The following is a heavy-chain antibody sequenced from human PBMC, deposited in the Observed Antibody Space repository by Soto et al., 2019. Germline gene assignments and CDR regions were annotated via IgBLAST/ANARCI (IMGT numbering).Heavy chain of an antibody. D-gene: IGHD3-16*01. CDR3: ARNVGGSTSRPDYWYYDL. Sequence: EVQLLESGGDSVQPGGSVRLSCAGSGFTFINYAMNWVRQAPGKGLEWVSTISGGGDATFFADSVRGRLTFSRDNSKNTVTMPMNSQGIDDPAVYYCARNVGGSTSRPDYWYYDLWGRGTLVTVSS. CDR2: ISGGGDAT. CDR1: GFTFINYA. J-gene: IGHJ2*01. V-gene: IGHV3-23*01.